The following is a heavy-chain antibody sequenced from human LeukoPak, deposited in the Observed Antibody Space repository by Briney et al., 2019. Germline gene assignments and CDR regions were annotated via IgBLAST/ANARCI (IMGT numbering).Heavy chain of an antibody. CDR1: GYTFTSYG. V-gene: IGHV1-18*01. D-gene: IGHD1-26*01. J-gene: IGHJ4*02. CDR3: ARDRAQWEPLVFDY. CDR2: ISAYNGNT. Sequence: ASVKVSCMASGYTFTSYGISWVRQAPGQGLEWMGWISAYNGNTNYAQKLQGRVTMTTDTSTSTAYMELRSLRSDDTAVYYCARDRAQWEPLVFDYWGQGTLVTVSS.